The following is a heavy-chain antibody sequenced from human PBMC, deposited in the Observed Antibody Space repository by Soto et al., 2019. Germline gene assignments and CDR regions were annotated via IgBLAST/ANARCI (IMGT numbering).Heavy chain of an antibody. CDR2: ISGIRDYI. CDR1: GFTFSYYA. D-gene: IGHD3-22*01. CDR3: EREGVHNYNESYFDY. J-gene: IGHJ4*02. V-gene: IGHV3-21*06. Sequence: PGGSLRLSCAASGFTFSYYALHWVRRAPRKGLEWVSSISGIRDYIRYADSVKGRFTISRDNAKTSLYLQMNSLTAEDTAVYYCEREGVHNYNESYFDYCGPGPLVTVST.